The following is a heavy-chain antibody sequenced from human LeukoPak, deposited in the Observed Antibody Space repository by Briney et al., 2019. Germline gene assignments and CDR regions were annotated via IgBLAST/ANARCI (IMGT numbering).Heavy chain of an antibody. CDR2: ITPIFGTA. V-gene: IGHV1-69*05. Sequence: GASVKVSCKASGGTFSSYAISWVRQAPGQGLEWMGGITPIFGTANYAQKFQGRVTITTDESTSTAYMELNSLRSEDTAVYYCARYSSGYYSHFDYWGQGTLVTVSS. CDR1: GGTFSSYA. CDR3: ARYSSGYYSHFDY. J-gene: IGHJ4*02. D-gene: IGHD3-22*01.